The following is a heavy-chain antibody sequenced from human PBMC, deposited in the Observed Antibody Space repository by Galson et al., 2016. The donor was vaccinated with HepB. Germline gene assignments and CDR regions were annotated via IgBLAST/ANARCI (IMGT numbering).Heavy chain of an antibody. V-gene: IGHV4-59*08. D-gene: IGHD1-14*01. CDR2: VHYSGST. J-gene: IGHJ2*01. CDR3: ARQGGRNWYFDL. CDR1: GGSIGAYY. Sequence: LSLTCTVSGGSIGAYYWNWIRLPPGKGLEYIGYVHYSGSTKYNVSLKSRVTISLDTSKNQFSLELTSVTAADTAVYYCARQGGRNWYFDLWGRGTLFAVSS.